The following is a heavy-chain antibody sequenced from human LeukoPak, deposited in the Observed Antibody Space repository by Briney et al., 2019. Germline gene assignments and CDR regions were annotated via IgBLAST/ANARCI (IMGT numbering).Heavy chain of an antibody. D-gene: IGHD4-17*01. CDR3: ARPYGAAGLD. J-gene: IGHJ4*02. V-gene: IGHV4-39*01. CDR1: GGSISSSSYY. CDR2: IYYSGST. Sequence: SETLSLTCTVSGGSISSSSYYWGWIRQPPGKGLKWIGSIYYSGSTYYNPSLKSRVTISVDTSKNQFSLKLSSVTAADTAVYYCARPYGAAGLDWGQGTLVTASS.